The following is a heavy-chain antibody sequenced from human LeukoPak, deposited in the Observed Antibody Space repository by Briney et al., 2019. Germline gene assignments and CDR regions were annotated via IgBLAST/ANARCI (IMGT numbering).Heavy chain of an antibody. D-gene: IGHD3-10*01. CDR2: IKGKTDGGTT. CDR1: GFPFNNAW. CDR3: STLYYYSSGSRYKNYFDY. J-gene: IGHJ4*02. Sequence: GGSLRLSCAAYGFPFNNAWMSWVRQAPGKGLGWIGRIKGKTDGGTTDYPAPVKGRFTISRDDSKNTLYLQMNSLKTEDTAIYYCSTLYYYSSGSRYKNYFDYWGQGTLVTVSS. V-gene: IGHV3-15*01.